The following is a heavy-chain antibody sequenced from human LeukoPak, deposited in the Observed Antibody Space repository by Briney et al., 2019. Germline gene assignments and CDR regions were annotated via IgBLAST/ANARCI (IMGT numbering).Heavy chain of an antibody. CDR3: ARDNSYGDITWWFDP. D-gene: IGHD2-15*01. J-gene: IGHJ5*02. Sequence: GASVKVSCKASGYTFTGHYMHWVRQAPGQGLEWMGLINPSGTGTLYTQKFQGRVTMTRDTSTSTDYMELSSLRSEDTAVYHCARDNSYGDITWWFDPWGQGTLVTVSS. V-gene: IGHV1-46*01. CDR2: INPSGTGT. CDR1: GYTFTGHY.